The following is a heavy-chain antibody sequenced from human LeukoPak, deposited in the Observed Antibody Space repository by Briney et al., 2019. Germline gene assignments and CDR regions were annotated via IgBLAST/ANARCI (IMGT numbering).Heavy chain of an antibody. V-gene: IGHV4-34*01. CDR1: GVSFSGYY. D-gene: IGHD4-11*01. Sequence: SETLSLTCAVYGVSFSGYYWSWIRQPPGKGLEWIGEINHSGSTNYNPSLKSRVTISVDTSKNQFSLKLSSVTAADTAVYYCARYSNHYYYYGMDVWGQGTTVTVSS. CDR2: INHSGST. J-gene: IGHJ6*02. CDR3: ARYSNHYYYYGMDV.